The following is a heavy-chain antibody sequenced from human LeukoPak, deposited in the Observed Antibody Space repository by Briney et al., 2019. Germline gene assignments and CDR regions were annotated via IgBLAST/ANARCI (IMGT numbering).Heavy chain of an antibody. CDR3: ARDRATGSSWYVRWFDP. D-gene: IGHD6-13*01. CDR1: GYTFTGHY. V-gene: IGHV1-2*02. J-gene: IGHJ5*01. Sequence: ASVKVSCKASGYTFTGHYMHWVRQAPGQGLEWMEWINPKSGGTNYAQKFQGRVTMTRDTSISTAYMELSRLSSDDTAVYYCARDRATGSSWYVRWFDPWGQGTLVTVSS. CDR2: INPKSGGT.